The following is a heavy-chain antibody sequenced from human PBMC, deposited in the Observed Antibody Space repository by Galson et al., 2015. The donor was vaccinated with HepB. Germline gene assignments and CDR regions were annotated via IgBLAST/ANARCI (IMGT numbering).Heavy chain of an antibody. Sequence: SLRLSCAASGFTFSDYYMSWVRQAPGKGLEWVSGISETDDTIYYADSVKGRFTISRDNSKNMLYLQMNSLTAEDTAVYYCAKTSGQSRVIVIIPLYYFDSWGQGTLVAVSS. D-gene: IGHD3-22*01. CDR2: ISETDDTI. CDR3: AKTSGQSRVIVIIPLYYFDS. V-gene: IGHV3-23*01. CDR1: GFTFSDYY. J-gene: IGHJ4*02.